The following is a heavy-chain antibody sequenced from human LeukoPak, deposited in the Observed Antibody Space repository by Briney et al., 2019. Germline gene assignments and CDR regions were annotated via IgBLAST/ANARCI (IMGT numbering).Heavy chain of an antibody. Sequence: SETLSLTCTVSGGSISSGSYYWSWIRQPAGKGLEWIGRIYTSGSTNYNPSLKSRVTISVDTSKNQFSLKLSSVTAADTAVYYCARFSGSYCDYWGQGTLVTVSS. J-gene: IGHJ4*02. V-gene: IGHV4-61*02. CDR2: IYTSGST. CDR3: ARFSGSYCDY. CDR1: GGSISSGSYY. D-gene: IGHD3-10*01.